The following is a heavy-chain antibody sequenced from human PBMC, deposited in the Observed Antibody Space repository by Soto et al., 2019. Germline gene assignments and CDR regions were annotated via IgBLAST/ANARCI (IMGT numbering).Heavy chain of an antibody. CDR3: ARDTYYYDSSGYFGGSYYYYGMDV. Sequence: GCLRLSCAACGFTLRSYVMNGVRQAPGKGLEWVSYISSSSSTIYYADSVKGRFTISRDNAKNSLYLQMNSLRDEDTAVYYCARDTYYYDSSGYFGGSYYYYGMDVWGQGTTVTVSS. D-gene: IGHD3-22*01. CDR1: GFTLRSYV. CDR2: ISSSSSTI. V-gene: IGHV3-48*02. J-gene: IGHJ6*02.